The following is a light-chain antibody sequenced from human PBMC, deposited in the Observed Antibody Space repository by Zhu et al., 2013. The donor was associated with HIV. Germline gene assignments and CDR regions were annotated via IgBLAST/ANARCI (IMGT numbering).Light chain of an antibody. CDR3: EHRSNWPLT. CDR2: AAS. Sequence: EIVLTQSPGTLSLSPGERATLSCRASQSVSSSELAWFQQKPGQAPRLLMYAASSRATGIPDRFSGSGSGTDFTLTISNLETEDFAVYYCEHRSNWPLTFGGGTKVEI. J-gene: IGKJ4*01. CDR1: QSVSSSE. V-gene: IGKV3D-20*02.